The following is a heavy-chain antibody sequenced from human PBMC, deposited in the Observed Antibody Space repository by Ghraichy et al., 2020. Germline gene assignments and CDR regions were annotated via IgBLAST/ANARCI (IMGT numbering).Heavy chain of an antibody. CDR3: ARVKGLAMIRGVKIGYNWLDP. CDR1: GYSFTSYD. D-gene: IGHD3-10*01. V-gene: IGHV1-8*01. Sequence: ASVKVSCKASGYSFTSYDINWVRQATGQGLEWMGWMNPNSDNTGYAQKFQGRLTMTRNTSISTAYMELSSLTSEDTAIYYCARVKGLAMIRGVKIGYNWLDPWGQGTQVTVSS. CDR2: MNPNSDNT. J-gene: IGHJ5*02.